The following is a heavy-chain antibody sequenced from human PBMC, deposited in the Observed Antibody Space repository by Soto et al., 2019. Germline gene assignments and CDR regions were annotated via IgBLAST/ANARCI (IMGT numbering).Heavy chain of an antibody. CDR2: IYYSGST. Sequence: SETLSLTCTVSSGSISSDYWSWIRQPPGKGLEWIGYIYYSGSTNYNPSLKSRVTISVDTSRKQFSLELGSVTAADTAVYYCARLRAGVHYDYWGQGTLVTVPQ. D-gene: IGHD3-10*01. CDR3: ARLRAGVHYDY. V-gene: IGHV4-59*08. CDR1: SGSISSDY. J-gene: IGHJ4*02.